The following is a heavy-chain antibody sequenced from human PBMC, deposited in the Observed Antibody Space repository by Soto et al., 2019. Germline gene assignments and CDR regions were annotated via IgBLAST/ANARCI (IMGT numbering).Heavy chain of an antibody. V-gene: IGHV4-30-4*01. Sequence: SETLSLTCTVSGGSISSGDYYWSWIRQPPGKGLEWIGYIYYSGSTYYNPSLKSRVTISVDTSKNPFSLKLSSVTAADTAVYYCARVVPAAPGVDYWGQGTLVTVSS. D-gene: IGHD2-2*01. CDR1: GGSISSGDYY. CDR3: ARVVPAAPGVDY. CDR2: IYYSGST. J-gene: IGHJ4*02.